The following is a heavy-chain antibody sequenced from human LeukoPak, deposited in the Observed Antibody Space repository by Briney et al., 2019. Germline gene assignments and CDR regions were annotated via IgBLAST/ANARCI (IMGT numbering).Heavy chain of an antibody. V-gene: IGHV1-69*06. D-gene: IGHD3-22*01. Sequence: GASVKVSCKASGGTFSYYSISWVRQAPGQGLEWMGGIIPIFGTANYAQKFQGRVTITADKSTSTAYMELSSLRSEDTAVYYCARGSHYYDSSGYYSRFDYWGQGTLVTVSS. CDR1: GGTFSYYS. CDR3: ARGSHYYDSSGYYSRFDY. J-gene: IGHJ4*02. CDR2: IIPIFGTA.